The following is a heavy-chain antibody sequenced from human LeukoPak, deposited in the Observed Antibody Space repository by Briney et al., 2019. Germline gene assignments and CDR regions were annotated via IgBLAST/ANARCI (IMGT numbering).Heavy chain of an antibody. CDR2: MNPNSGNT. CDR1: GCTFTSYD. CDR3: ARGGYSSSWYHYYYYGMDV. J-gene: IGHJ6*02. Sequence: ASVKVSCKASGCTFTSYDINWVRQATGQGLEWMGWMNPNSGNTGYAQKFQGRVTMTRNTSISTAYMELSSLRSEDTAVYYCARGGYSSSWYHYYYYGMDVWGQGTTVTVSS. V-gene: IGHV1-8*01. D-gene: IGHD6-13*01.